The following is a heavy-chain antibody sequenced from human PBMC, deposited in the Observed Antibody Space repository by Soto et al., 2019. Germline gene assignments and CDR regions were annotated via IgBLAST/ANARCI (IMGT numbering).Heavy chain of an antibody. V-gene: IGHV1-2*04. CDR2: INPNSGGT. CDR3: ARAPIFGVVTPTPYYYYYMEV. Sequence: ASVKVSCKASGYTFTGYYMHWVRQAPGQGLEWMGWINPNSGGTNYAQKFQGWVTMTRDTSISTAYMELSRLRSDDTAVYYCARAPIFGVVTPTPYYYYYMEVWGKGTTVTVSS. CDR1: GYTFTGYY. J-gene: IGHJ6*03. D-gene: IGHD3-3*01.